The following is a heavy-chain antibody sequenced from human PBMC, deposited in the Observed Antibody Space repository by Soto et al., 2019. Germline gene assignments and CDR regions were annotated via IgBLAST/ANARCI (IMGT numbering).Heavy chain of an antibody. CDR3: ARGGYYDILTGSPPPFDY. Sequence: QVQLVQSGAEVKKPGSSVKVSCKASGGTFSSYAISWVRQAPGQGLEWMGGIIPIFSTGNYAQKFQGRVRITADESTSTAYMELSRLSSEDTAVYYCARGGYYDILTGSPPPFDYWGQGTLVTVSS. J-gene: IGHJ4*02. D-gene: IGHD3-9*01. CDR1: GGTFSSYA. CDR2: IIPIFSTG. V-gene: IGHV1-69*12.